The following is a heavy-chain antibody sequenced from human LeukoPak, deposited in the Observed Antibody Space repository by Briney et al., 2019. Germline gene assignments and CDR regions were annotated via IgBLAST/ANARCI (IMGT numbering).Heavy chain of an antibody. CDR1: GGSISSSSYY. D-gene: IGHD3-9*01. Sequence: SQTLALTCTFSGGSISSSSYYCGWIRQPPGKGLEWIGSIYYSRSTYYNPSLKSRDTISVDTSKNQFSLKLSSVTAGDTVVYYCASRTPYYDILTGYYTIPGHFDYWGQGTLVTVSS. V-gene: IGHV4-39*01. CDR3: ASRTPYYDILTGYYTIPGHFDY. J-gene: IGHJ4*02. CDR2: IYYSRST.